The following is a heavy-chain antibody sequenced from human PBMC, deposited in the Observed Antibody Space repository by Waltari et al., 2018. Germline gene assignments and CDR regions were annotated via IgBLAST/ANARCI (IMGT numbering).Heavy chain of an antibody. CDR3: ARDGLGSSHDY. J-gene: IGHJ4*02. CDR1: GFSISGYW. V-gene: IGHV3-74*01. CDR2: IHSDGRST. Sequence: EVQLVESGGGLIQSGGSLRLSCAASGFSISGYWMHWVRLPPGKGLVWVSRIHSDGRSTSYVDSVRGRFTVSRDNAKNTVYLQMNSLRADDTGVYFCARDGLGSSHDYWGQGTLVTVSS. D-gene: IGHD6-6*01.